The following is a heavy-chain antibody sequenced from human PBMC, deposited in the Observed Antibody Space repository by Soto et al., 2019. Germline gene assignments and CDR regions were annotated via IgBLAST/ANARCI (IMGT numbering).Heavy chain of an antibody. CDR2: ISAYNGNT. D-gene: IGHD3-10*01. CDR1: GYAFTSYG. Sequence: GSVKVCFNASGYAFTSYGISLVRQAPGQGLEWMGWISAYNGNTNYAQKLQGRVTITTDTSTSTAYMELRSLRSDDTALYYCARGPVGGTDYWGQGTLVTVSS. J-gene: IGHJ4*02. CDR3: ARGPVGGTDY. V-gene: IGHV1-18*04.